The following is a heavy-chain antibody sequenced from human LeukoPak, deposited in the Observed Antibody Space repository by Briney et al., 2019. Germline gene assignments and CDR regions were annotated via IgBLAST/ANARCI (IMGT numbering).Heavy chain of an antibody. J-gene: IGHJ3*02. V-gene: IGHV3-23*01. CDR1: GFTFSSYA. Sequence: PGGSLRLSCAASGFTFSSYAMSWVRQAPGKGLEWVSAISGSGGSTYYADSVKGRFTISRDNSKNTLYLLMNSLRAEDTAVYYCAKDLGGKLRSGDTFENWGQGTMVTGSS. CDR2: ISGSGGST. CDR3: AKDLGGKLRSGDTFEN. D-gene: IGHD3-16*01.